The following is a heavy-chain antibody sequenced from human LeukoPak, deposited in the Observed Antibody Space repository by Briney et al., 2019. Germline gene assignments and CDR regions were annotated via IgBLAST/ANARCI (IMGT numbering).Heavy chain of an antibody. CDR2: IYSGGST. Sequence: GGSLRLSCAASGFTVSRNYMSWVRQAPGKGLEWVSVIYSGGSTYYTDSVKGRFTISRDTSKNTLYLQMNSLRAEDTAVYYCARGSPHYFHVMDVWGQGTTVTVSS. V-gene: IGHV3-53*01. CDR3: ARGSPHYFHVMDV. CDR1: GFTVSRNY. J-gene: IGHJ6*02.